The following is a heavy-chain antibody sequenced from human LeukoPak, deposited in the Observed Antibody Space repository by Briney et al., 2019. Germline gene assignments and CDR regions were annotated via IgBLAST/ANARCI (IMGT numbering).Heavy chain of an antibody. CDR1: GFTFSSYW. J-gene: IGHJ4*02. CDR2: INSDGSST. V-gene: IGHV3-74*01. Sequence: GGSLRLSCAASGFTFSSYWMHWVRQAPGKGLLWVSRINSDGSSTSYADSVKGRFTISRGNAKNTLYLQMNSLRAEDTAVYYCVRDGQRGAAAGLYFDYWGRGTLVTVSS. D-gene: IGHD6-13*01. CDR3: VRDGQRGAAAGLYFDY.